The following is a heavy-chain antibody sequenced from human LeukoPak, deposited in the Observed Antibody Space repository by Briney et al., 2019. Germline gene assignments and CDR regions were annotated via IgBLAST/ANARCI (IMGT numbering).Heavy chain of an antibody. J-gene: IGHJ6*02. D-gene: IGHD3-3*01. V-gene: IGHV1-2*06. CDR3: ARDFLTRSGLFSDFWSGYYPYYYYYGMDV. CDR1: GYTFTGYY. CDR2: INPNSGGT. Sequence: GASVKVSCKASGYTFTGYYIHWVRQAPGQGLEWMGRINPNSGGTNYAQKFQGRVTMTRNTSISTAYMELSSLRSEDTAVYYCARDFLTRSGLFSDFWSGYYPYYYYYGMDVWGQGTTVTVSS.